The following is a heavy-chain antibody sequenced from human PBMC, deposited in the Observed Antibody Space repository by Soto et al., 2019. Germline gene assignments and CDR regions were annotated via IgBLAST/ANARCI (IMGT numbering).Heavy chain of an antibody. CDR1: GYTFTSYD. CDR3: ARGHVTTSYYYYYYMDV. V-gene: IGHV1-8*01. J-gene: IGHJ6*03. CDR2: MNPNSGNT. Sequence: GASVKVSCKASGYTFTSYDINWVRQATGQGLEWMGWMNPNSGNTGYAQKFQGRVTMTRNTSISTAYMELSSLRSEDTAVYYCARGHVTTSYYYYYYMDVWGKGTTVTVSS. D-gene: IGHD4-4*01.